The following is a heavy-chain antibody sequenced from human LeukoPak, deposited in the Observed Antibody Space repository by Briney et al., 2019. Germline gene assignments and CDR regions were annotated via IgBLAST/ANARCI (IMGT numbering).Heavy chain of an antibody. D-gene: IGHD3-10*01. J-gene: IGHJ4*02. V-gene: IGHV4-34*01. CDR1: GGSLSGYF. Sequence: SETLSLTCAVSGGSLSGYFWGWIRQPPGKGLEWIGEIKHNGRTNYNASLKSRVTISADTSKNLLSLKLSSVTAADTAVYYCARVRAEVRGVINDLDYWGQGTLVTVSS. CDR2: IKHNGRT. CDR3: ARVRAEVRGVINDLDY.